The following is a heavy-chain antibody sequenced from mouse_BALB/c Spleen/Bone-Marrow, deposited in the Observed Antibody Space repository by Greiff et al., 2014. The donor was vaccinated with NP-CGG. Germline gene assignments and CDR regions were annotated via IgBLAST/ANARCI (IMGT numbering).Heavy chain of an antibody. V-gene: IGHV1S81*02. D-gene: IGHD2-3*01. J-gene: IGHJ1*01. CDR3: TRSDGYYVPHWYFDV. CDR1: GYTFTSYY. Sequence: QVQLQQPGAELVKPGASVKLSCKASGYTFTSYYMYWVKQRPGQGLEWIGEINPSNGGTNFNEKFKSKATLTVDKSSRTAYMQLSSLTSEDSAVYYCTRSDGYYVPHWYFDVWGAGTTVTVSS. CDR2: INPSNGGT.